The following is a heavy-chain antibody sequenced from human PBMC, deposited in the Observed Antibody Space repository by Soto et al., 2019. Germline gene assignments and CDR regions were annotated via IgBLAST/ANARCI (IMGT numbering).Heavy chain of an antibody. CDR3: ARDLGVRGVIGGMDV. J-gene: IGHJ6*02. Sequence: QVQLQESGPGLVKPSETLSLTCTVSGGSMSRYYWSWIRQPPGKGLEWMGYIYDSGNTNYNSSLKSRVTISVDTSKSQFSLKLRSVTAADTAVYYCARDLGVRGVIGGMDVWGQGTTVTVAS. CDR1: GGSMSRYY. CDR2: IYDSGNT. V-gene: IGHV4-59*01. D-gene: IGHD3-10*01.